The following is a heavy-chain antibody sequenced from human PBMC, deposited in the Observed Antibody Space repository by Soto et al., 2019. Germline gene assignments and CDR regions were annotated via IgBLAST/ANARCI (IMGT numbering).Heavy chain of an antibody. D-gene: IGHD2-2*01. CDR2: IYYSGST. CDR1: GGSISSGCYY. Sequence: SETLSLTCTVSGGSISSGCYYWSWIRQHPGKGLEWIGYIYYSGSTYYNPSLKSRVTISVDTSKNQFSLKLSSVTAADTAVYYCARDRCSSTSCYVGHDAFDIWGQGTMVTVSS. J-gene: IGHJ3*02. V-gene: IGHV4-31*03. CDR3: ARDRCSSTSCYVGHDAFDI.